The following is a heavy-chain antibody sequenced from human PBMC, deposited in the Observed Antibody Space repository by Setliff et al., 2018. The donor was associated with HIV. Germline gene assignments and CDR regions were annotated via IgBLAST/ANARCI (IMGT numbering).Heavy chain of an antibody. CDR2: INEDGNEK. D-gene: IGHD7-27*01. CDR3: ARVLGKAYYYYNMDV. V-gene: IGHV3-7*03. Sequence: PGGSLRLSCAASGFSFSGCWMSWARQAPGKGLEWVANINEDGNEKYYDGSVKGRFTISRDNAKNALTLQMNSLRAEDTAVYYCARVLGKAYYYYNMDVWGKGTTVTVSS. J-gene: IGHJ6*03. CDR1: GFSFSGCW.